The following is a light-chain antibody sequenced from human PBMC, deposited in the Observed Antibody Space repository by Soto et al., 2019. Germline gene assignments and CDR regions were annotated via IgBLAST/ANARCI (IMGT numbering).Light chain of an antibody. CDR3: QQYGSTPLT. Sequence: EIVLKQSPDTLSLSPGERTTLSCRASQSVRSNYLAWYQQKPGQAPRFLIYDASSRASGIPDRFSGSGSGSDFTLTISRLEPEEFAVYYYQQYGSTPLTFGGGTKVDIK. J-gene: IGKJ4*01. V-gene: IGKV3-20*01. CDR2: DAS. CDR1: QSVRSNY.